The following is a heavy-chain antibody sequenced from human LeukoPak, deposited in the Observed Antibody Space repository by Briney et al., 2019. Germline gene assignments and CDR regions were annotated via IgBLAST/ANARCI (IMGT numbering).Heavy chain of an antibody. CDR3: ARGVSGSYFSPD. D-gene: IGHD1-26*01. CDR2: IYYSGST. CDR1: GGSISSGDYY. J-gene: IGHJ4*02. Sequence: SQTLSLTCTVSGGSISSGDYYWSWIRQPLGKGLEWIGYIYYSGSTYYNPSLKSRVTISVDTSKNQFSLKLSSVTAADTAVYYCARGVSGSYFSPDWGQGTLVTVSS. V-gene: IGHV4-30-4*01.